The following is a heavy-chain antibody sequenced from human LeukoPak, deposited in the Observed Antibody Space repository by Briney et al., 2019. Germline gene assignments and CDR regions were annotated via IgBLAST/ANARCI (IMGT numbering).Heavy chain of an antibody. V-gene: IGHV4-34*01. D-gene: IGHD6-13*01. CDR2: INHSGST. CDR1: GGSFSGYY. CDR3: ARGIRGSRAPRN. J-gene: IGHJ4*02. Sequence: SETLSLICAVYGGSFSGYYWSWIRQPPGKGLEWIGEINHSGSTNYNPSLKSRVTISVDTSKNQFSLKLSSVTAADTAVYYCARGIRGSRAPRNWGQGTLVTVSS.